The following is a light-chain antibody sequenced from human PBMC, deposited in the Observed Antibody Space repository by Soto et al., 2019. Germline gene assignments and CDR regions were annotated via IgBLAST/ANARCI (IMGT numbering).Light chain of an antibody. J-gene: IGKJ5*01. CDR2: AAS. CDR3: QQSYNSPPIT. CDR1: QNIFSS. V-gene: IGKV1-39*01. Sequence: DIQMTQSPSSLSASVGDRVTITCRAGQNIFSSLNWYQQNPGKAPKLLIYAASSLQSGVPSRFSGSGSGTDFTLTITSLQPEDFATYYCQQSYNSPPITFGQGTRLEIK.